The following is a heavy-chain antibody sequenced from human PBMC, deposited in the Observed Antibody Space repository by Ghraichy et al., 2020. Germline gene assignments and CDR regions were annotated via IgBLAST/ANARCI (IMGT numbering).Heavy chain of an antibody. V-gene: IGHV3-23*01. D-gene: IGHD2-15*01. CDR2: VSNSGDKI. J-gene: IGHJ4*02. CDR3: AKRMSYYFDY. CDR1: GFTFSSYD. Sequence: GGSLRLSCVASGFTFSSYDMTWVRKAPGKGLEYVSGVSNSGDKIYDADSLKGRFTISRDNSKNTLYLQMNSLRAEDTAVYYCAKRMSYYFDYWGQGTLVTVSS.